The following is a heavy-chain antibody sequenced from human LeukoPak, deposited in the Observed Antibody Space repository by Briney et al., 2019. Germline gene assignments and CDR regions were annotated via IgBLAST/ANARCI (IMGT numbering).Heavy chain of an antibody. CDR1: GFTFSTYG. CDR2: IWYDGTIK. Sequence: GGSLRLSCAASGFTFSTYGMHWVRQAPGKGLEWVAVIWYDGTIKYYADSVKGRFTIYRDNSKNTLYLQMNSLRAEDTAVYYCARAVGPFDFWGQGTIVSVSS. J-gene: IGHJ3*01. V-gene: IGHV3-33*01. CDR3: ARAVGPFDF.